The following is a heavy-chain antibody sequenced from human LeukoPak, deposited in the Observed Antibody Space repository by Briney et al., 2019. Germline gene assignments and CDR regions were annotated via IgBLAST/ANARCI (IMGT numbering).Heavy chain of an antibody. D-gene: IGHD3-22*01. J-gene: IGHJ4*02. CDR1: GFTFSGYT. CDR2: ISGSGGST. Sequence: GGSLRLSCAASGFTFSGYTMNWVRQAPGKGLEWVSAISGSGGSTYYADSVKGRFTISRDNSKNTLYLQMNSLRAEDTAVYYCAKAGDSGDSSGYYYVHFDYWGQGTLVTVSS. CDR3: AKAGDSGDSSGYYYVHFDY. V-gene: IGHV3-23*01.